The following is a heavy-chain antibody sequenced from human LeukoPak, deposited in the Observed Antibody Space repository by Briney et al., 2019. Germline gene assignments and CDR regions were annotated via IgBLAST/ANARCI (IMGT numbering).Heavy chain of an antibody. V-gene: IGHV3-30-3*01. CDR3: ARSGYGDYGNWFDP. CDR1: GFTFSSYA. Sequence: GGSLRLSCAASGFTFSSYAMHWVRQAPGKGLEWVAVISYDGSNKYYADSVKGRFTISRDNSKNTLYLQMNSLRAEDTAVYYCARSGYGDYGNWFDPWGQGTLVTVSS. CDR2: ISYDGSNK. D-gene: IGHD4-17*01. J-gene: IGHJ5*02.